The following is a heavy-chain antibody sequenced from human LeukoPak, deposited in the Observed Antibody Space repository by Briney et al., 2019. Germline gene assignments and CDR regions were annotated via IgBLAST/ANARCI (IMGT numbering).Heavy chain of an antibody. Sequence: SETLSLTCTVSGGSISSYYWSWIRQPPGKGLEWIGYIYYSGSTNYNPSLKSRVTISVDTSKNQFSLKLSSVTAADTAVYYCARQEYYYGSGSYPPVLYFDYWGQGTLVTVSS. J-gene: IGHJ4*02. CDR3: ARQEYYYGSGSYPPVLYFDY. CDR2: IYYSGST. V-gene: IGHV4-59*08. D-gene: IGHD3-10*01. CDR1: GGSISSYY.